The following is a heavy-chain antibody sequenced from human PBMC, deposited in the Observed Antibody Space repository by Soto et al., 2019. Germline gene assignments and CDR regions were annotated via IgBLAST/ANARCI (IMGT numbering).Heavy chain of an antibody. CDR2: IIPIFGTA. J-gene: IGHJ3*02. CDR1: GGTFSSYA. D-gene: IGHD3-9*01. V-gene: IGHV1-69*12. CDR3: ARGRYFDCLLWSAFDI. Sequence: QVQLVQSGAEVKKPGSSVKVSCKSSGGTFSSYAISWVRQAPGQGLEWLGGIIPIFGTANYAQKFQGRVTITADESTSTAYMELRSLRSEDTAVYYCARGRYFDCLLWSAFDIWGQGTMVTVSS.